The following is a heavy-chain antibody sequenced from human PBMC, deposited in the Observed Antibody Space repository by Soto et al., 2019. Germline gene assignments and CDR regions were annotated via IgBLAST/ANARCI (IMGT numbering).Heavy chain of an antibody. V-gene: IGHV3-23*01. CDR1: GFTFSSYA. J-gene: IGHJ4*01. CDR3: AKGGSGSYYGY. CDR2: ISGSGGST. Sequence: EVQLLESGGGLVQPGGSLRLSCAASGFTFSSYAMRWVRQAPGKGLEWVSAISGSGGSTYYADSVKGRFTISRDNSKHPLSVQMNSRRAEGTAAYYWAKGGSGSYYGYWGHGTRVTVSS. D-gene: IGHD3-10*01.